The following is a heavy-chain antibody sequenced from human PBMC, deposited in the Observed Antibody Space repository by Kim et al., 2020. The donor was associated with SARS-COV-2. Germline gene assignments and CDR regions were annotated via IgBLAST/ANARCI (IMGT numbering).Heavy chain of an antibody. V-gene: IGHV3-21*05. Sequence: GGSLRLSCTASGFPFRDFAMNWVRQAPGKGLEWVSHINAETNLIYYANSVKGRFTISRDNAEDSLSLQMNSLRAEDTAVYYCVRDRDWAFDYWGQGTLVT. CDR3: VRDRDWAFDY. J-gene: IGHJ4*02. CDR1: GFPFRDFA. CDR2: INAETNLI. D-gene: IGHD3-9*01.